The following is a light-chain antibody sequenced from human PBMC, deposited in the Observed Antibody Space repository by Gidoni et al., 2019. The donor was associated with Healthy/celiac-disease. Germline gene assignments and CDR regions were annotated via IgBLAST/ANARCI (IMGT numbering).Light chain of an antibody. Sequence: QSVLTQPPSVSAAPGQKVTISCSGSSSNIGNNYVSWYQQLPGTAPKLLIYDNNKRPSGIPDRFSGSKSGTSATLGITGLQTGDEADYYCGTWDSSLSAGFVVFGRGTKLTVL. CDR1: SSNIGNNY. J-gene: IGLJ2*01. CDR2: DNN. CDR3: GTWDSSLSAGFVV. V-gene: IGLV1-51*01.